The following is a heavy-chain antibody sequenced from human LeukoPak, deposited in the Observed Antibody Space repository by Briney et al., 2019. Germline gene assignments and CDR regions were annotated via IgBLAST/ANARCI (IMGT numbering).Heavy chain of an antibody. Sequence: SETLSLTCAVYGGSFSRYYWSWIRQSPGKGLEWIAEIDHRGDTNYNPSVKSRVTISVDTSKNQFSLKVRSLSAADTAVYYCARGATISETGYFDLWGQGTLLTVSS. V-gene: IGHV4-34*01. D-gene: IGHD5-24*01. J-gene: IGHJ4*03. CDR3: ARGATISETGYFDL. CDR1: GGSFSRYY. CDR2: IDHRGDT.